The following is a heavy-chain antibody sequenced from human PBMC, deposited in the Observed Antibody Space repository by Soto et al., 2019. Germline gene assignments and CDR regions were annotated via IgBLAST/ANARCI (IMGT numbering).Heavy chain of an antibody. V-gene: IGHV3-11*01. CDR2: ISSSGSTI. CDR3: ARSRGYSYNYYFDY. CDR1: GFTFSDYY. Sequence: GGSLRLSCAASGFTFSDYYMSWIRQAPGKGLEWVSYISSSGSTISYADSVKGRFTISRDNAKNSLYLQMNSLRAEDTAVYYCARSRGYSYNYYFDYWGQGPRVTVSS. J-gene: IGHJ4*02. D-gene: IGHD5-18*01.